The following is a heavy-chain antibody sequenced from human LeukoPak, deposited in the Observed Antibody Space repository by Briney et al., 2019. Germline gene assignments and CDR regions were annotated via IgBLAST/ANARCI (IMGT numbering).Heavy chain of an antibody. CDR1: GFTFSNAW. CDR2: IKSKIDGGTT. Sequence: PGGSLRLSCAASGFTFSNAWMSWVRQVPGKGLEWVGRIKSKIDGGTTEYAAPVKGRFTISRDDSKNTLYLQMNSLKTEDTAVYYCARDCLKYQLLSGFDYWGQGTLVTVSS. J-gene: IGHJ4*02. D-gene: IGHD2-2*01. CDR3: ARDCLKYQLLSGFDY. V-gene: IGHV3-15*01.